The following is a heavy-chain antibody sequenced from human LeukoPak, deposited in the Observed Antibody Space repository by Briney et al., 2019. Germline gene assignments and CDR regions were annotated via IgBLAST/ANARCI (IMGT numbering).Heavy chain of an antibody. V-gene: IGHV3-53*01. CDR2: IYTGGRT. J-gene: IGHJ5*02. CDR1: ELTVSRNY. D-gene: IGHD5-24*01. Sequence: GGSLRFSCTDSELTVSRNYMAWVRQAPGKGLECVSVIYTGGRTFYADSVRGRLTISRDISKNTVSLQMNSLKAEDTAVYFCARVEMATSSLDLWGQGTLVIVSS. CDR3: ARVEMATSSLDL.